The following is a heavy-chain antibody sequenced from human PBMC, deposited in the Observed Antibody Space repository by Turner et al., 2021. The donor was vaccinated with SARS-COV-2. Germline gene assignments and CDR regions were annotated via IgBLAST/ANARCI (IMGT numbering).Heavy chain of an antibody. CDR1: GGSISSYY. D-gene: IGHD3-22*01. V-gene: IGHV4-59*01. CDR2: IYYSGST. CDR3: ASYYYDSSGYHYAFDY. J-gene: IGHJ4*02. Sequence: QVQLQESGPGLVKPSETLSVTCTVSGGSISSYYWCWIGQPPGKGLEWIVYIYYSGSTNYNPSLKSRVTISVDTSKNQFSLKLSSVTAADTAVYYCASYYYDSSGYHYAFDYWGQGTLVTVSS.